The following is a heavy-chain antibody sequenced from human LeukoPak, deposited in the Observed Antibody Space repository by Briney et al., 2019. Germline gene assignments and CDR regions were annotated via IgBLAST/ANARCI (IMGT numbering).Heavy chain of an antibody. V-gene: IGHV3-23*01. J-gene: IGHJ6*03. D-gene: IGHD5-24*01. CDR1: GITFSSHA. Sequence: GGSLRLSCAASGITFSSHAVSWVRQAPGKGLEWVSLISGSGGHTYYGDSVKGRFTISRDNSTNRLYLQMNSLRPEDTAVYYCAKGGAATMRDGYNYYYYYMEVWGRGTTVTVSS. CDR2: ISGSGGHT. CDR3: AKGGAATMRDGYNYYYYYMEV.